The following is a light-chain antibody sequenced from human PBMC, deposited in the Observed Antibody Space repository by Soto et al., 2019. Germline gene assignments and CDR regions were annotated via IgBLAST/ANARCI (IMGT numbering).Light chain of an antibody. CDR1: QSVSSN. J-gene: IGKJ4*01. CDR3: QQYNNWPRALT. V-gene: IGKV3-15*01. CDR2: GAS. Sequence: EIVMTQSPATLSVSPGERATLSCSASQSVSSNLAWYQQKPGQAPRLLIYGASTRATAIPARFSGSGSGTEFTLNISSLQSEDFAGYYCQQYNNWPRALTFGGGTKVVIK.